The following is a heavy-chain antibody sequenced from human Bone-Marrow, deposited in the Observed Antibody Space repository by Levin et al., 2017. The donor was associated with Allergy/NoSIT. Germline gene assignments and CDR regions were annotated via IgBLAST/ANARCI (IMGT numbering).Heavy chain of an antibody. CDR3: AARRVGATDYFDY. J-gene: IGHJ4*02. CDR1: GFTFSSYG. CDR2: IWYDGSNK. Sequence: GESLKISCAASGFTFSSYGMHWVRQAPGKGLEWVAVIWYDGSNKYYADSVKGRFTISRDNSKNTLYLQMNSLRAEDTAVYYCAARRVGATDYFDYWGQGTLVTVSS. V-gene: IGHV3-33*01. D-gene: IGHD1-26*01.